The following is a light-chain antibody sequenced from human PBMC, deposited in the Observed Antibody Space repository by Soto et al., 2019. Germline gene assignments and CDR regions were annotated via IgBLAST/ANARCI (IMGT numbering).Light chain of an antibody. J-gene: IGLJ2*01. CDR3: SSYTSSSTVV. V-gene: IGLV2-14*01. Sequence: QSVLTQPASVSGSPGQSITISCTGTSSDVGNNNFVSWYQQHPGKAPKLMIYEVSNRPSGVSNRFSGSKSGNTASLTISGLQAEDEADYYCSSYTSSSTVVFGGGTKLTVL. CDR1: SSDVGNNNF. CDR2: EVS.